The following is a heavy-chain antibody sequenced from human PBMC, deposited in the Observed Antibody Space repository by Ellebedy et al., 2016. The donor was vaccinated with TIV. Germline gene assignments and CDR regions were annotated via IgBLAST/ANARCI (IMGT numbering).Heavy chain of an antibody. J-gene: IGHJ5*02. CDR3: AKPLIAAGGRGFDP. CDR2: INPTDGST. V-gene: IGHV1-46*01. Sequence: AASVKVSCKASGYTFTSYFIHWVRQAPGQGLEWMGVINPTDGSTTYAHEFQGRVTLTRDTSTSTVYMELSSLRSEDTAVYYCAKPLIAAGGRGFDPWGQGTLVTVSS. CDR1: GYTFTSYF. D-gene: IGHD6-13*01.